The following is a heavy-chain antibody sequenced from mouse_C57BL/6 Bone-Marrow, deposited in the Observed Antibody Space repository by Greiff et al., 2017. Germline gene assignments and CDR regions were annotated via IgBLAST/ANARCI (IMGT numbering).Heavy chain of an antibody. J-gene: IGHJ3*01. CDR1: GFTFSDYG. CDR3: ARQGDYGSSYGFAF. CDR2: ISNLAYSS. Sequence: EVKLQESGGGLVQPGGSLKLSCAASGFTFSDYGMAWVRQAPRQGPEWVAFISNLAYSSYYADTVTGRFTISRENAKNTLYLEMSRLRSEDTAMYYCARQGDYGSSYGFAFWGQGTLVTVSA. V-gene: IGHV5-15*01. D-gene: IGHD1-1*01.